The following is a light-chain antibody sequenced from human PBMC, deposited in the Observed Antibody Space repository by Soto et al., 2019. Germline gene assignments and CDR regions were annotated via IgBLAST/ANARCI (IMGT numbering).Light chain of an antibody. CDR1: QSVSSY. V-gene: IGKV3-11*01. Sequence: EIVLTQSPATLSLSPGERATLSCRASQSVSSYLAWYQQKPGQAPRLLIYDASNRATGIPARFSGSGSGTDFTLTISSXEPEDFAVYYWQQRSNWPRTFGQGTKVDIK. CDR2: DAS. J-gene: IGKJ1*01. CDR3: QQRSNWPRT.